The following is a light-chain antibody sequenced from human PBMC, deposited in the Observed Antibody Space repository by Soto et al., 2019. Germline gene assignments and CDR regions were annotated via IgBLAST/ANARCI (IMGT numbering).Light chain of an antibody. CDR3: QQRASWPWT. CDR1: QTVVGF. J-gene: IGKJ1*01. Sequence: DIVLTQSPATLSLSPGERATLSCRASQTVVGFLAWYQQKPGQAPRLLIYDASNRAAGIPARFSGSGSGTDYTLTISSLEPEDFAIYYCQQRASWPWTFGQGTKVEIK. CDR2: DAS. V-gene: IGKV3-11*01.